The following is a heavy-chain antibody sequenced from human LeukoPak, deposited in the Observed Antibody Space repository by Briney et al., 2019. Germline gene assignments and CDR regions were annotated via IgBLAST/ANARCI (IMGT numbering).Heavy chain of an antibody. Sequence: GGSLRLSCAASGFTFSSYVMTWVRQAPGRGLEWVSGISGSAGNTYYADSVKGRFTISRDNSKNTLDLQMNRLRAEDTAEYYCAKVGPGYDRSGYYDNWGQGTLVTVSS. CDR2: ISGSAGNT. CDR3: AKVGPGYDRSGYYDN. J-gene: IGHJ4*02. CDR1: GFTFSSYV. D-gene: IGHD3-22*01. V-gene: IGHV3-23*01.